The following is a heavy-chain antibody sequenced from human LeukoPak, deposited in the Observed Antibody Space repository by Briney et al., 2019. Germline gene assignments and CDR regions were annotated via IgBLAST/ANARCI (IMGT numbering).Heavy chain of an antibody. CDR1: GGSISSGGYY. Sequence: SQTLSLTCTVSGGSISSGGYYWSWIRQHPGKDLEWIGYIYYSGSTYYNPSLKSRVTISVDTSKNQFSLKLSSVTAADTAVYYCAREAGSGSFFDYWGQGTLVTVSS. CDR2: IYYSGST. CDR3: AREAGSGSFFDY. V-gene: IGHV4-31*03. D-gene: IGHD3-10*01. J-gene: IGHJ4*02.